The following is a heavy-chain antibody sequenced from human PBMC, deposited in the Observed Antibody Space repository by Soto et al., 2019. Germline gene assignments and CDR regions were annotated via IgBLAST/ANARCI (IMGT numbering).Heavy chain of an antibody. Sequence: GASLKISCKGSGYSFTSYWIAWVRQMPGKGLEWMGIVHPGDSDTRYSPSIQGQVTISVDKSISTAYLQWSSLKASDTAMYYCARAVVVVAGSVYLDHCGQGTLVTVSS. D-gene: IGHD2-15*01. CDR2: VHPGDSDT. V-gene: IGHV5-51*01. CDR1: GYSFTSYW. CDR3: ARAVVVVAGSVYLDH. J-gene: IGHJ4*02.